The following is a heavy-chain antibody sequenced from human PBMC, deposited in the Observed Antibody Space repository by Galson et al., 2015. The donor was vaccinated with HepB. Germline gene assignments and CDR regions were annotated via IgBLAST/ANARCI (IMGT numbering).Heavy chain of an antibody. CDR1: GGSISSGGYY. V-gene: IGHV4-31*03. D-gene: IGHD3-3*01. Sequence: QVQLQESGPGLVKPSQTLSLTCTVSGGSISSGGYYWSWIRQHPGKGLEWIGYIYYSGSTYYNPSLKSRVTISVDTSKNQFSLKLSSVTAADTAVYYCARGPSTIFGVVMRDSGVVVWGQGTLVTVSS. CDR3: ARGPSTIFGVVMRDSGVVV. CDR2: IYYSGST. J-gene: IGHJ4*02.